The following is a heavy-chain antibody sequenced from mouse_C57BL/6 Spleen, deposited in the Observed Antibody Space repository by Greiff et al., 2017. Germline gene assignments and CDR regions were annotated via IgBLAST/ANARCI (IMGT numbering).Heavy chain of an antibody. CDR2: IDPSDSYT. Sequence: VQLQQPGAELVMPGASVKLSCKASGYTFTSYWMHWVKQRPGQGLEWIGEIDPSDSYTNYNQKFKGKSTLTVDNSSSTAYMQLSSLTSEDSAVYYCARGEVTTVDYWGQGTTLTVSS. CDR1: GYTFTSYW. CDR3: ARGEVTTVDY. J-gene: IGHJ2*01. D-gene: IGHD2-2*01. V-gene: IGHV1-69*01.